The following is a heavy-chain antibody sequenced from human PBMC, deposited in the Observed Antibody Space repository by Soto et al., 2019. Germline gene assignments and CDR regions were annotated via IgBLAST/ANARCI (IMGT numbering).Heavy chain of an antibody. Sequence: QVQLVQSGAEVKKPRSSVKVSCKASGGTFSSYAISWVRQAPGQGLEWMGGIIPIFGTANYAQKFQGRVTITADESTSTAYMELSSLRSEDTAMYYCASGWVVPAAMLRTYYYGMDVWGQGTTVTVSS. D-gene: IGHD2-2*01. CDR3: ASGWVVPAAMLRTYYYGMDV. CDR2: IIPIFGTA. J-gene: IGHJ6*02. V-gene: IGHV1-69*01. CDR1: GGTFSSYA.